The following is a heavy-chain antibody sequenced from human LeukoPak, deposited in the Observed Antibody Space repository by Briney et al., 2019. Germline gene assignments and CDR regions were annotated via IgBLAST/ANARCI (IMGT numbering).Heavy chain of an antibody. D-gene: IGHD6-13*01. CDR1: VGSISSYY. J-gene: IGHJ4*02. CDR3: ARAGGDSSSWYLGY. V-gene: IGHV4-59*01. CDR2: IYYSGST. Sequence: PSETLSLTCTVSVGSISSYYWSWIRQPPGKGLEWIGYIYYSGSTNYNPSLKSRVTISVDTSKNQFSLKLSSVTAADTAVYYCARAGGDSSSWYLGYWGQGTLVTVSS.